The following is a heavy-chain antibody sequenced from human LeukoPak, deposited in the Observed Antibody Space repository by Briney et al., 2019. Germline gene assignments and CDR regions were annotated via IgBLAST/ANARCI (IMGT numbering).Heavy chain of an antibody. J-gene: IGHJ4*02. CDR3: AKGAAAGRYLFDY. D-gene: IGHD6-13*01. CDR1: GITLSNYG. CDR2: LSGSGGGT. Sequence: PGGSLRLSCAVSGITLSNYGMSWVRQAPGKGLEWVAGLSGSGGGTNYADSVQGRFTISRDNPKNTLYLQMNSLRAEDTAVYYCAKGAAAGRYLFDYWGQGTLVTVSS. V-gene: IGHV3-23*01.